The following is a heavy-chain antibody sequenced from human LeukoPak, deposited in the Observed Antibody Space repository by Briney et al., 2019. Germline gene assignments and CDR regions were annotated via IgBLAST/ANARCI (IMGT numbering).Heavy chain of an antibody. Sequence: ASVKVSCKASGYTFTGYYMHWVRQAPGQGLEWMGWINPNSGGTNYAQKFQGRVTMTRDTSTSTVYMELSRLRSDDTAVYYCARSPSGLWFGELLSFYFDYWGQGTLVTVSS. V-gene: IGHV1-2*02. CDR1: GYTFTGYY. D-gene: IGHD3-10*01. CDR3: ARSPSGLWFGELLSFYFDY. J-gene: IGHJ4*02. CDR2: INPNSGGT.